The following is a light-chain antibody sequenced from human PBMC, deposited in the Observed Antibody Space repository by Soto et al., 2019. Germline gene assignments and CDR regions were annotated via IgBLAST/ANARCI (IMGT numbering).Light chain of an antibody. CDR2: GAS. Sequence: EVVMTQSPATLSVSPGERATLSCRASVRVSTNLAWYQQRPGQAPRLLISGASIRATGIPDRFTGSGSGTEFTLTITSLQSEDFGVYYCQQYNNWPPLTFGPGTKVDI. CDR3: QQYNNWPPLT. J-gene: IGKJ3*01. V-gene: IGKV3-15*01. CDR1: VRVSTN.